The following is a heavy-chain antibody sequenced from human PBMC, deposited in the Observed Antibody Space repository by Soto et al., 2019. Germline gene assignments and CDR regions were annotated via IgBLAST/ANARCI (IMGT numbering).Heavy chain of an antibody. CDR2: MWYDGTNE. J-gene: IGHJ4*01. CDR1: GFTFSTYG. Sequence: HPGGSLRLSCAASGFTFSTYGMHWVRQAPGKGLEWVAVMWYDGTNEKYADSVKGRFTISRDNSKSTLYLQMNSLRAEDTGVYYCARTDCSSSTCPRDLVGANTMDYWGHGTPVTVSS. CDR3: ARTDCSSSTCPRDLVGANTMDY. D-gene: IGHD2-2*01. V-gene: IGHV3-33*01.